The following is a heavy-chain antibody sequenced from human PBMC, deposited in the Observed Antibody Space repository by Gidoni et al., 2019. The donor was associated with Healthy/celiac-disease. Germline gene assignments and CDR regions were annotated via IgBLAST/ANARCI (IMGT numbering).Heavy chain of an antibody. CDR1: GGSISSYY. D-gene: IGHD6-13*01. Sequence: QVQLQESGPGLVKPSETLSLTCTVSGGSISSYYWSWIRQPAGKGLEWIGRIYTSGSTNYNPSLKSRVTMSVDTSKNQFSLKLSSVTAADTAVYYCAREGYSSSWGYYYYYGMDVWGQGTTVTVSS. CDR3: AREGYSSSWGYYYYYGMDV. CDR2: IYTSGST. V-gene: IGHV4-4*07. J-gene: IGHJ6*02.